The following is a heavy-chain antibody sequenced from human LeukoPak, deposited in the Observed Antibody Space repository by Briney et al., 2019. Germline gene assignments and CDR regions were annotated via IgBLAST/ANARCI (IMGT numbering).Heavy chain of an antibody. D-gene: IGHD5-12*01. CDR1: GFTFSNAW. V-gene: IGHV3-15*01. Sequence: GGSLRLSCAASGFTFSNAWMSWVRQAPGKGLEWVGRIKSKTDGGTTDYAAPVKGRFTISRDDPKNTLYLQMNSLKTEDTAVYYCTTDPATTYYYYYYYMDVWGKGTTVTISS. CDR2: IKSKTDGGTT. CDR3: TTDPATTYYYYYYYMDV. J-gene: IGHJ6*03.